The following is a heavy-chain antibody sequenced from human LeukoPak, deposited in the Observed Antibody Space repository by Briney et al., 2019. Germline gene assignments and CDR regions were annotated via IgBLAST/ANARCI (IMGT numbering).Heavy chain of an antibody. V-gene: IGHV1-2*02. J-gene: IGHJ4*02. CDR1: GYTFTGYY. CDR2: INPNSGGT. D-gene: IGHD6-13*01. Sequence: ASVKVSCKASGYTFTGYYMHWVRQAPGQGLEWMGWINPNSGGTNYAQKFQGRVTMTRDTSISTAYMELSRLRSDDTAVYYCARDGYSSSWITDYWGRGTLVTVSS. CDR3: ARDGYSSSWITDY.